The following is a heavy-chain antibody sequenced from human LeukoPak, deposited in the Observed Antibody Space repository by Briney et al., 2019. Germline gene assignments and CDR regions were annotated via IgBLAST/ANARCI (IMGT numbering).Heavy chain of an antibody. Sequence: ASVKVSCKASGYTFTDYYMHWVRQAPGQGLEWMGWINPNSGGTNFAQKFQGRVTMTRDTSISTAYMELSRLRSDDTAVYYCARDRMVRGPSYYFDYWGQGTLVTVSS. CDR2: INPNSGGT. CDR1: GYTFTDYY. CDR3: ARDRMVRGPSYYFDY. J-gene: IGHJ4*02. D-gene: IGHD3-10*01. V-gene: IGHV1-2*02.